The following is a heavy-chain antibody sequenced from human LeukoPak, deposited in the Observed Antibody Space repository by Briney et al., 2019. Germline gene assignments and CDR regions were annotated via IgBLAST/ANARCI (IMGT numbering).Heavy chain of an antibody. Sequence: GGSLRLSCAASGFTFSSYAMSWVRQAPGKGLEWVSAISGSGGSTYYADSVKGRFTISRDNSKNTLYLQMNSLRAEDTAVYYCAKGYSSGWWGYYFDYWGQGTLVTVSS. J-gene: IGHJ4*02. CDR2: ISGSGGST. CDR1: GFTFSSYA. V-gene: IGHV3-23*01. CDR3: AKGYSSGWWGYYFDY. D-gene: IGHD6-19*01.